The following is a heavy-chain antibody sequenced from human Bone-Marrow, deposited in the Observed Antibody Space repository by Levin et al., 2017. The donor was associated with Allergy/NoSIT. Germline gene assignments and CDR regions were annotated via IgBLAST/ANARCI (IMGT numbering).Heavy chain of an antibody. D-gene: IGHD1-26*01. V-gene: IGHV4-38-2*02. CDR1: GYSIRSAYY. CDR3: VRDGGYLLLPLLSYSDY. Sequence: SQTLSLTCSVSGYSIRSAYYWGWIRQTPGKGLEWIGSVFHTGTTSYNPSLQSRVTMSRDTSKNHFSLQLRSVTAADTAIYYCVRDGGYLLLPLLSYSDYWGQGVLVTVSS. J-gene: IGHJ4*02. CDR2: VFHTGTT.